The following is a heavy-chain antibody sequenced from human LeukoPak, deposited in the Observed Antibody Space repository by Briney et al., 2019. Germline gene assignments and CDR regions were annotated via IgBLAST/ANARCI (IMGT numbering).Heavy chain of an antibody. J-gene: IGHJ4*02. CDR3: ARETTGAGTARPFDY. CDR1: GGSFSGYY. Sequence: SETLSLACAVYGGSFSGYYWSWIRQPPGKGLEWIGEINHSGSTNYNPSLKSRVTISVDTSKNQFSLKLSSVTAADTAVYFCARETTGAGTARPFDYWGQGTLVTVSS. D-gene: IGHD6-13*01. V-gene: IGHV4-34*01. CDR2: INHSGST.